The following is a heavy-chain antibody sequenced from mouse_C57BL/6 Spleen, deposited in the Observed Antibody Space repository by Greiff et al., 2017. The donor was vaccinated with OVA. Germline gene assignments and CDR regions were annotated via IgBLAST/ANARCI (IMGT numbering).Heavy chain of an antibody. V-gene: IGHV1-15*01. CDR1: GYTFTDYE. J-gene: IGHJ2*01. CDR3: TAGYYYGRIPYYFDY. Sequence: QVQLQQSGAELVRPGASVTLSCKASGYTFTDYEMHWVKQTPVHGLEWIGAIDPETGGTAYNQKFKGKAILTADKSSSTAYMELRSLTSEDSAVYYCTAGYYYGRIPYYFDYWGQGTTLTVSS. CDR2: IDPETGGT. D-gene: IGHD1-1*01.